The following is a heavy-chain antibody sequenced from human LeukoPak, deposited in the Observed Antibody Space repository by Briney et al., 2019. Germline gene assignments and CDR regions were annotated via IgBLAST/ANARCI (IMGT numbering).Heavy chain of an antibody. J-gene: IGHJ4*02. Sequence: GGSLRLSCAASGFTFSSYWMTWVRQAPGKGLEWVAVISYDGSNKYYADSVKGRFTISRDNSKNTLYLQMNSLRAEDTAVYYCASTRWNLYYFDYWGQGTLVTVSS. D-gene: IGHD4-23*01. V-gene: IGHV3-30-3*01. CDR2: ISYDGSNK. CDR1: GFTFSSYW. CDR3: ASTRWNLYYFDY.